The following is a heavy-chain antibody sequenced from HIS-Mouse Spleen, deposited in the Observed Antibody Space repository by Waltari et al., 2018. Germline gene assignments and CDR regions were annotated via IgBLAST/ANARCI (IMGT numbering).Heavy chain of an antibody. V-gene: IGHV4-39*07. CDR2: IYYTGST. D-gene: IGHD6-13*01. CDR1: GGSISSSSYY. Sequence: QLQLQESGPGLVKPSETLSLTCTALGGSISSSSYYWGWIRQPPGKGLEGIGSIYYTGSTYYNPSLKSRVTISVDTSKNQFSLKLSSVTAADTAVYYCAREIPYSSSWYDWYFDLWGRGTLVTVSS. CDR3: AREIPYSSSWYDWYFDL. J-gene: IGHJ2*01.